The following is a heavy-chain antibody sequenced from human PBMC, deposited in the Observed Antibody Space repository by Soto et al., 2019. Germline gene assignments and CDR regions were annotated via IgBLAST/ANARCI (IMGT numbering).Heavy chain of an antibody. J-gene: IGHJ6*03. CDR3: ARREEQLVRRGDYYMDV. CDR2: INAGNGKT. D-gene: IGHD6-6*01. Sequence: ASVKVSCKASGYTFTSYAMHWVRQAPGQRLEWMGRINAGNGKTKYAQKFQGRVTITRDKSTSTAYMELSSLRSEDTAVYYCARREEQLVRRGDYYMDVWGKGTTVTVSS. V-gene: IGHV1-3*01. CDR1: GYTFTSYA.